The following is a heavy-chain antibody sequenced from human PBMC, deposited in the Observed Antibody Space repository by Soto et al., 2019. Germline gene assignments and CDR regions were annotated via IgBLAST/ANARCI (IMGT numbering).Heavy chain of an antibody. D-gene: IGHD5-12*01. CDR2: ICGGGATT. CDR3: ARGRGASCYEPVDY. Sequence: EVQLLESGGGLVQPGGSLRLSCAVSGFTFSNYAMTWVRQAPGRGLEWVSVICGGGATTYYADSVKGRFTISRDDSKNKLDLLMNSMRAEDTALYYCARGRGASCYEPVDYCGQGTLVTVSS. V-gene: IGHV3-23*01. J-gene: IGHJ4*02. CDR1: GFTFSNYA.